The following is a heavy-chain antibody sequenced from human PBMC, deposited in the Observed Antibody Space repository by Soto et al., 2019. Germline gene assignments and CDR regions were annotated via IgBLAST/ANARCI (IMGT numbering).Heavy chain of an antibody. J-gene: IGHJ6*02. Sequence: HPGGSLRLSCAASGFTFSSYGMHWVRQAPGKGLEWVAVISYDGSNKYYADSVKGRFTISGDNSKNTLYLQMNSLRAEDTAVYYCAKDKKAVAGLYYYYGMDVWGQGTRVTVSS. CDR3: AKDKKAVAGLYYYYGMDV. V-gene: IGHV3-30*18. CDR2: ISYDGSNK. D-gene: IGHD6-19*01. CDR1: GFTFSSYG.